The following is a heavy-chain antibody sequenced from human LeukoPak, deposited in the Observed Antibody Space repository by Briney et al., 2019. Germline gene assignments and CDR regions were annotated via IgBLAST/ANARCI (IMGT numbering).Heavy chain of an antibody. D-gene: IGHD4-23*01. CDR2: IRNDGSTK. Sequence: GGSLRPSCAASGFTFSSYGMHWVRQTPGKGLEWVTFIRNDGSTKYYVDSVKGRFTISRDNSKNTLYLQMNSLRPEDMAVYYCARVMTAVVYWGQGTLVTVSS. V-gene: IGHV3-30*02. CDR1: GFTFSSYG. J-gene: IGHJ4*02. CDR3: ARVMTAVVY.